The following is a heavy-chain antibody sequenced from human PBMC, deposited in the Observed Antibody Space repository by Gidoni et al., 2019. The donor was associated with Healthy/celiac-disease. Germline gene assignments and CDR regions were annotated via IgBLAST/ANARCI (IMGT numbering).Heavy chain of an antibody. V-gene: IGHV3-7*01. CDR1: GFTFSSYW. CDR3: ARVPSQTYYDILTGYYGDYYYYGMDV. CDR2: IKQDGSEK. D-gene: IGHD3-9*01. Sequence: EVQLVESGGGLVQPGGSRRLSCAASGFTFSSYWLSWVRPAPGKGRAGVANIKQDGSEKYYVDSVKGRFTISRDNPKNALYLQMNSLRAEDTAVYYCARVPSQTYYDILTGYYGDYYYYGMDVWGQGTTVTVSS. J-gene: IGHJ6*02.